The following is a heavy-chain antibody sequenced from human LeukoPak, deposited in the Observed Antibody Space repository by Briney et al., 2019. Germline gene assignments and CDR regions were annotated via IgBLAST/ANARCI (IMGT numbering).Heavy chain of an antibody. D-gene: IGHD3-16*01. CDR3: TTRGFWDTSVGMDV. Sequence: GGSLRLSCAASGFTFSNAWMSWVRQAPGKGLEWVGRIKSKTDGGTTDYAAPVKGRFTISRDDSKNTLYLQMNSLKTEDTAVYYCTTRGFWDTSVGMDVRGQGTTVTVSS. J-gene: IGHJ6*02. V-gene: IGHV3-15*01. CDR2: IKSKTDGGTT. CDR1: GFTFSNAW.